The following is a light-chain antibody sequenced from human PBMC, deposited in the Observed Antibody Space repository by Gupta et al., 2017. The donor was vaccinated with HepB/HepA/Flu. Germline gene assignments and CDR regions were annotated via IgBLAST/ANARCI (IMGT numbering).Light chain of an antibody. CDR3: QAWDSSTENVV. V-gene: IGLV3-1*01. CDR1: KLGDKY. CDR2: QDS. Sequence: SYELTQLPSVSVSPGQTASTPCPGDKLGDKYACWYQQKPGQSPVLVIYQDSKRPSGSPERFSGSNSGNTATLTISGTQAMDEADYYCQAWDSSTENVVFGGGTKLTVL. J-gene: IGLJ2*01.